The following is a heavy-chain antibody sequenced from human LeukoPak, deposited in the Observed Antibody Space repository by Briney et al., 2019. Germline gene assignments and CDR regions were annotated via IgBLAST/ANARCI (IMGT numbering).Heavy chain of an antibody. CDR2: IYYSGST. CDR1: GGSISSYY. CDR3: ARVYYYDSSGTFDF. D-gene: IGHD3-22*01. Sequence: TSETLSLTCTVSGGSISSYYWSWIGQPPGKGPEWIGYIYYSGSTNYNPSLKSRGTISVDTSKNQFSLKLSSVTAADTAVYYCARVYYYDSSGTFDFWGQGTMVTVSS. V-gene: IGHV4-59*01. J-gene: IGHJ3*01.